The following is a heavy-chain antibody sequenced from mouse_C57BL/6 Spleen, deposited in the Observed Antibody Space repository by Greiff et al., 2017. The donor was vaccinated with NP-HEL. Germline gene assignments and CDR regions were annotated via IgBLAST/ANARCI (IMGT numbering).Heavy chain of an antibody. D-gene: IGHD1-1*01. Sequence: QVQLQQSGAELMKPGASVKLSRKATGYTFTGYWIEWVKQRPGHGLEWIGEILPGSGSPNYNEKFKGKATFTADTSSNTAYKQLSSLTTEDSAIYYCARGGTTVVARWDVKGYARDYWGQGTSVTVSS. V-gene: IGHV1-9*01. CDR1: GYTFTGYW. CDR3: ARGGTTVVARWDVKGYARDY. J-gene: IGHJ4*01. CDR2: ILPGSGSP.